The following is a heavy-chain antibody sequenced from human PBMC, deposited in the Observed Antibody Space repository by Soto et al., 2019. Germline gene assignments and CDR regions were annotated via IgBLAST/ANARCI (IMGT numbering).Heavy chain of an antibody. CDR2: MNPNSGNT. V-gene: IGHV1-8*01. CDR3: ARGYSGFWSAMNYYFDY. D-gene: IGHD3-3*01. J-gene: IGHJ4*02. Sequence: ASVKVSCKASGYTFTSYDINWVRQATGQGLEWMGWMNPNSGNTGYAQKFQGRVTMTRNTSISTAYMELSSLRSEDTAVYYCARGYSGFWSAMNYYFDYWGQGTLVTVSS. CDR1: GYTFTSYD.